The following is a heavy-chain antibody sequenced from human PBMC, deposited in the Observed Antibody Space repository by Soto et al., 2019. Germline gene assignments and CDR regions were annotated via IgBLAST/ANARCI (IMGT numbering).Heavy chain of an antibody. V-gene: IGHV3-23*01. J-gene: IGHJ6*02. CDR3: AYSSSWFGNYYYYGMDV. CDR1: GFTFSSYA. CDR2: ISGSGGST. D-gene: IGHD6-13*01. Sequence: GGSLRLSCAASGFTFSSYAMSWVRQAPGKGLEWVSAISGSGGSTYYADSVKGRFTISRDNSKNTLYLQMNSLRAEDTAVYYCAYSSSWFGNYYYYGMDVWGQGTTVTV.